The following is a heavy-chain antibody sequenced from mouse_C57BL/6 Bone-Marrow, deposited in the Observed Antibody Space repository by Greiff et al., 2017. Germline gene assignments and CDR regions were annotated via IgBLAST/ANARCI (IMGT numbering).Heavy chain of an antibody. V-gene: IGHV1-7*01. CDR3: ARRWLLRRYYAMDY. J-gene: IGHJ4*01. CDR2: INPSSGYT. Sequence: QVQLKQSGAELAKPGASVKLSCKASGYTFTSYWMHWVKQRPGQGLEWIGYINPSSGYTKYNQKFKDKATLTADTSSSTAYMQLSSLTYEDSAVYYCARRWLLRRYYAMDYWGQGTSVTVSS. D-gene: IGHD2-3*01. CDR1: GYTFTSYW.